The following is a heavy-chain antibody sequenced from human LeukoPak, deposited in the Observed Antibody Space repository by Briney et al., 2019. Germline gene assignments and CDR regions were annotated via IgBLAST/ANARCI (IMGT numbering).Heavy chain of an antibody. D-gene: IGHD6-19*01. CDR1: GYTFTSYG. Sequence: GPVKVSCKASGYTFTSYGIRWVRRAPGQGLEWMRWISAYNGNTNYAQKLQGRVTMTTDTSTSTAYMELRSLRSDDTAVYYCARAGQWLVGVYYYYYMDVWGKGTTVTISS. V-gene: IGHV1-18*01. J-gene: IGHJ6*03. CDR2: ISAYNGNT. CDR3: ARAGQWLVGVYYYYYMDV.